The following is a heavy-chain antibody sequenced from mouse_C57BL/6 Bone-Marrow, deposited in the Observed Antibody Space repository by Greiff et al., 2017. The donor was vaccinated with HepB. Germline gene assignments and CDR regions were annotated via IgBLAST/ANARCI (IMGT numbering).Heavy chain of an antibody. CDR1: GFNIKDDY. CDR3: TTLLRSWFAY. CDR2: IDPENGDT. D-gene: IGHD1-1*01. Sequence: EVQLQQSGAELVRPGASVKLSCTASGFNIKDDYMHWVKQRPEQGLEWIGWIDPENGDTEYASKFQGKATIPADTSSNTAYLQLSSLTSEDTAVYYCTTLLRSWFAYWGQGTLVTVSA. J-gene: IGHJ3*01. V-gene: IGHV14-4*01.